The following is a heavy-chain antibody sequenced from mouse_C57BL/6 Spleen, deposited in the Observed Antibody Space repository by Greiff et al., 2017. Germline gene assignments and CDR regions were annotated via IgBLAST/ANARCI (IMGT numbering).Heavy chain of an antibody. Sequence: EVQVVESGGDLVKPGGSLKLSCAASGFTFSSYGMSWVRQTPDKRLEWVATISSGGSYTYYPDSVKGRFTISRDNAKNTLYLQMSSLKSGDTAMYYCARQHWDSFAYWGQGTLVTVSA. CDR1: GFTFSSYG. D-gene: IGHD4-1*01. CDR3: ARQHWDSFAY. J-gene: IGHJ3*01. V-gene: IGHV5-6*01. CDR2: ISSGGSYT.